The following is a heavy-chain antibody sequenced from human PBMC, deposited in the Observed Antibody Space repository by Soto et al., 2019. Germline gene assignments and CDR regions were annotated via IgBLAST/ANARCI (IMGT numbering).Heavy chain of an antibody. J-gene: IGHJ6*02. D-gene: IGHD2-2*01. CDR2: ISPYNGHT. Sequence: QVQLVQSAAEVKKPGASVKVSCQASGYSFTSYGISWVRRAPGQGLEWMGWISPYNGHTQFAQRFQGRVTMTTDTYTKTAYMELRNLRSDDTAHYYCARDLTIVPATHPRLENYGMDVWGQGTTVIVSS. CDR3: ARDLTIVPATHPRLENYGMDV. V-gene: IGHV1-18*01. CDR1: GYSFTSYG.